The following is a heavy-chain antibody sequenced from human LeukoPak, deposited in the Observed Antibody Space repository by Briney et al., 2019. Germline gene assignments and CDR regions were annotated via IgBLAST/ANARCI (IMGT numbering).Heavy chain of an antibody. J-gene: IGHJ4*02. D-gene: IGHD2-8*01. V-gene: IGHV3-23*01. CDR3: AKALEMDYFDY. Sequence: GGSLRLSCAASGFTFNTYAMNWVRQAPGKGLEWVSRISGSGADTYCADSVKGRFTISRDNSKSTLYLQMNSLRAEDTAIYYCAKALEMDYFDYWGQGTLVTVSS. CDR2: ISGSGADT. CDR1: GFTFNTYA.